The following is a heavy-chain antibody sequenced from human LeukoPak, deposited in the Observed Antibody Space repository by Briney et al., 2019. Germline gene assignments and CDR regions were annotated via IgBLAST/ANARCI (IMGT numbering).Heavy chain of an antibody. Sequence: GGSLRLSCAASGFTFSEYSMNWVRQAPGKGLEWISYIGIDSGNTNYADSVKGRFTISGDKAKNSLYLQMNSLRVEDTAVYYCARDYKYAFDNWGQGTLVTVSS. D-gene: IGHD5-24*01. J-gene: IGHJ4*02. CDR1: GFTFSEYS. CDR3: ARDYKYAFDN. V-gene: IGHV3-48*01. CDR2: IGIDSGNT.